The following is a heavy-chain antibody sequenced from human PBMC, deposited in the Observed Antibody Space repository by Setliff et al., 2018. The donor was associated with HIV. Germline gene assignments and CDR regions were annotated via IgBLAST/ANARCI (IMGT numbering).Heavy chain of an antibody. CDR3: ARDYLYYNLYNGSPVYGMDV. CDR2: ISGSGGST. V-gene: IGHV3-23*01. CDR1: GFTSSNYA. Sequence: PGGSLRLSCAACGFTSSNYAMNWVRQAPGKGLEWVSAISGSGGSTYYADSMKGRFTISRDNSKNTLYLQMNSLRAEDTAVYYCARDYLYYNLYNGSPVYGMDVWGQGTTVTVSS. J-gene: IGHJ6*02. D-gene: IGHD3-10*01.